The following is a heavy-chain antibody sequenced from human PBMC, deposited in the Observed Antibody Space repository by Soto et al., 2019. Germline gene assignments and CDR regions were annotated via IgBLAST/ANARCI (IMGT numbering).Heavy chain of an antibody. CDR3: SHLTTGGFYLAY. V-gene: IGHV2-5*02. CDR2: IYWDDDK. J-gene: IGHJ4*02. CDR1: GFSLRNSGVG. Sequence: QITLKESGPTLVKPTQTLTLTCTFSGFSLRNSGVGVGWIRQPPGKALEWLALIYWDDDKRYSPSLKSRLTSTNANTRIPVVLPMTTMDPQHQATYYCSHLTTGGFYLAYWGQGTLVTVSS. D-gene: IGHD4-17*01.